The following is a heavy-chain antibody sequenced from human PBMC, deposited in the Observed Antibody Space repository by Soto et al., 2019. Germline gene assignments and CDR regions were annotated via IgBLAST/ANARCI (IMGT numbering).Heavy chain of an antibody. D-gene: IGHD3-10*01. CDR2: ISAYNGNT. V-gene: IGHV1-18*01. J-gene: IGHJ3*02. CDR3: ARDVIGFGESNDAFDI. CDR1: GYTFTSYG. Sequence: QVQLVQSGAEVKKPGASVKVSCKASGYTFTSYGISSVRQAPGQGLEWMGWISAYNGNTNYAQKLQGRVTMTTDTSTSTAYMELRSLRSDDTAVYYCARDVIGFGESNDAFDIWGQGTMVTVSS.